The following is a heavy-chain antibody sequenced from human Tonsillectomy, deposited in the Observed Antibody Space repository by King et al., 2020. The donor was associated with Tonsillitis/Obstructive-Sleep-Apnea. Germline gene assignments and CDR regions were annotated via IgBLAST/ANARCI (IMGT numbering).Heavy chain of an antibody. CDR1: GGSISSSSYY. V-gene: IGHV4-39*01. D-gene: IGHD3-3*01. CDR3: ARHIGRITIFVVVIENLAY. J-gene: IGHJ4*02. CDR2: IYYSGST. Sequence: QLQESGPGLVKPSETLSLTCTVSGGSISSSSYYWGWIRQPPGKGLEWMGSIYYSGSTYYNPSLKSRVTISVDTSKKQFSLKLSSVTAADTAVYYCARHIGRITIFVVVIENLAYWRQATLVTVSS.